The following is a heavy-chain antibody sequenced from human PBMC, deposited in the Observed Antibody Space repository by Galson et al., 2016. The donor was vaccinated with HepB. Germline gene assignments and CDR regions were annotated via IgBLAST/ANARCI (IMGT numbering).Heavy chain of an antibody. J-gene: IGHJ4*02. CDR1: GGSVISDHYY. CDR2: IQYSGNT. V-gene: IGHV4-61*01. Sequence: LSLTCTVSGGSVISDHYYWSWIRQPPGKGLEWIGFIQYSGNTNCNPSLRGRVTISIDTYKNQFSLKVNSVTAADTAVYYCARDQNGSYLAYWGLGALVAVPS. CDR3: ARDQNGSYLAY. D-gene: IGHD1-26*01.